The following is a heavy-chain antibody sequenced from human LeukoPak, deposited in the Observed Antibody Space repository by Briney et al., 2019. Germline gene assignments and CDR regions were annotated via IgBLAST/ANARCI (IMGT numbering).Heavy chain of an antibody. CDR3: AKDYYDVSGHDY. CDR1: GFTFSSYA. CDR2: ISGSGDST. J-gene: IGHJ4*02. V-gene: IGHV3-23*01. D-gene: IGHD3-22*01. Sequence: GGSLRLSCAASGFTFSSYAMSWVRQAPGKGLEWVSGISGSGDSTYYADSVKGRFTISRDNSKKTLYLQMNSLRVEDTAVYYCAKDYYDVSGHDYWGQGTLVTVSS.